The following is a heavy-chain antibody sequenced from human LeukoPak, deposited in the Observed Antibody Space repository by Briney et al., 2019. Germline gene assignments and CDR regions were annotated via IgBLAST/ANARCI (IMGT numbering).Heavy chain of an antibody. CDR2: ISGSGGST. J-gene: IGHJ4*02. V-gene: IGHV3-23*01. CDR3: ATRIMTGYIDY. D-gene: IGHD3-9*01. Sequence: PGGSLRLSCAASGFTFSSYGMSWVRQAPGKGLEWVSAISGSGGSTYYADFVKGRFTISTDNSKTTLYLQMNSLRAEDTAVYSCATRIMTGYIDYWGQGTLVTVSS. CDR1: GFTFSSYG.